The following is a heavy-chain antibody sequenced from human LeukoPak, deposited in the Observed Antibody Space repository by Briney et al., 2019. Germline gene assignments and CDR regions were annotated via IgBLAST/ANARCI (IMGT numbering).Heavy chain of an antibody. CDR2: ISSSSSYI. D-gene: IGHD2-21*02. J-gene: IGHJ4*02. CDR1: GFTFSSYS. Sequence: GGSLRLSRAASGFTFSSYSMNWVRQAPGKGLEWVSSISSSSSYIYYADSVKGRFTISRDNAKNSLYLQMNSLRAEDTAVYYCARGPAYCGGDCVYDPFDYWGQGTLVTVSS. V-gene: IGHV3-21*01. CDR3: ARGPAYCGGDCVYDPFDY.